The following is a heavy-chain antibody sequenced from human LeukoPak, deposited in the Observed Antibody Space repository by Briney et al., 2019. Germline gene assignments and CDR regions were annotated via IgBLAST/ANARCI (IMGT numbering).Heavy chain of an antibody. Sequence: GGSLRLSCAASGFTFSSYAMSWVRQAPGKGLEWVSAISGSGGSTYYADSVKGRFTISRDNSKNTLYLQMNSLRAEDTAVYYCAKDPSSGYSVDAFDIWGQGTMVTVCS. J-gene: IGHJ3*02. CDR1: GFTFSSYA. V-gene: IGHV3-23*01. CDR2: ISGSGGST. D-gene: IGHD3-22*01. CDR3: AKDPSSGYSVDAFDI.